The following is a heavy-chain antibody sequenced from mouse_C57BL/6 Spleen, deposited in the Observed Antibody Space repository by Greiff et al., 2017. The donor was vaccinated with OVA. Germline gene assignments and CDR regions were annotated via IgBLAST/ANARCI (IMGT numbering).Heavy chain of an antibody. CDR2: IYPGDGDT. Sequence: QVQLKESGPELVKPGASVKISCKASGYAFSSSWMNWVKQRPGKGLEWIGRIYPGDGDTNYNGKFKGKATLTADKSSSTAYMQLSSLTSEDSAVYFCARGGDYGGYDFDYWGQGTTLTVST. CDR3: ARGGDYGGYDFDY. D-gene: IGHD2-4*01. J-gene: IGHJ2*01. V-gene: IGHV1-82*01. CDR1: GYAFSSSW.